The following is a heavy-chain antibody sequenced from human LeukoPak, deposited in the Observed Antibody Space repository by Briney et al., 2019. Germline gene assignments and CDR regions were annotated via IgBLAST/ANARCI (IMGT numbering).Heavy chain of an antibody. CDR1: GYTLTELS. J-gene: IGHJ4*02. D-gene: IGHD3-10*01. Sequence: GASVKVSCKVSGYTLTELSMHWVRQAPGKGLEWMGGFDPEDNETIYAQKFQGRVTMTEDTSTDTAYMELSSLRSEDTAVYYCATDQAYYYASGNYYKDYWGQGTLVTVSS. CDR2: FDPEDNET. CDR3: ATDQAYYYASGNYYKDY. V-gene: IGHV1-24*01.